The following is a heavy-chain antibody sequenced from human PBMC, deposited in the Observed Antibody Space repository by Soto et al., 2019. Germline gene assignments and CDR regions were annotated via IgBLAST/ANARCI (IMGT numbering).Heavy chain of an antibody. CDR1: GGSISSGDYY. Sequence: SETLSLTCTVSGGSISSGDYYWSWIRQPPGKGLEWIGYIYYSGSTYYNPSLKSRVTISVDTSKNQFSLKLSSVTAADTAVYYCARLLYYDILTGSSIPYYYGMDVWGQGTTVTVSS. V-gene: IGHV4-30-4*01. J-gene: IGHJ6*02. D-gene: IGHD3-9*01. CDR2: IYYSGST. CDR3: ARLLYYDILTGSSIPYYYGMDV.